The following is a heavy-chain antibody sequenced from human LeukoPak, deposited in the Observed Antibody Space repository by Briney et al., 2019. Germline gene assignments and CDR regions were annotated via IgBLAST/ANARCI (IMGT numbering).Heavy chain of an antibody. V-gene: IGHV4-59*01. CDR2: IYYSGST. J-gene: IGHJ5*02. CDR3: ARGRYCSGGSCYSSQAAEFDP. CDR1: GGSISSYY. D-gene: IGHD2-15*01. Sequence: SETLSLTCTVSGGSISSYYWSWIRQPPGKGLEWIGYIYYSGSTNYNPSLKSRVTISVDTSKNQFSLKLSSVTAADTAVHYCARGRYCSGGSCYSSQAAEFDPWGQGTLVTVSS.